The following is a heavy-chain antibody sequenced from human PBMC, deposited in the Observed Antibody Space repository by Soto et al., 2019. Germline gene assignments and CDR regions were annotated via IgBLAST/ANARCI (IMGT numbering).Heavy chain of an antibody. CDR2: INGDGSTS. D-gene: IGHD3-22*01. Sequence: EVQLVESGGGLVQPGGSLRLPCTASGFTFSSYWMHWVRRAPGKGLVWVSRINGDGSTSNYADSVKGRFTISRDNAKNTLYLQMNSLRGEDTAVYYCAKGAYEFDSWGQGTPVTVS. CDR1: GFTFSSYW. J-gene: IGHJ4*02. CDR3: AKGAYEFDS. V-gene: IGHV3-74*01.